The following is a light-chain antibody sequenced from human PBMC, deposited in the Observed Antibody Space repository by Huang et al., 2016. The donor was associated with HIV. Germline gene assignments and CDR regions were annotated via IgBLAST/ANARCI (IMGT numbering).Light chain of an antibody. CDR2: KAS. Sequence: DIQMTQSPSILSASVGDRVTITCRASQTVDSWLAWYQQRPGKAPKLLIYKASKLESGVPSNFSGSGSGAVYTLTISSLQTDDFATYYRQQYKTYPWSFGQGTTVDI. CDR1: QTVDSW. V-gene: IGKV1-5*03. CDR3: QQYKTYPWS. J-gene: IGKJ1*01.